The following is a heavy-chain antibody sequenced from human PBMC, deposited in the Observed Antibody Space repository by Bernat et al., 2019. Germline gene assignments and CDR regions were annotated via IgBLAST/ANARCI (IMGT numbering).Heavy chain of an antibody. D-gene: IGHD2-15*01. CDR3: ARAGIVVVVAATWSWFDP. J-gene: IGHJ5*02. Sequence: QVQLVQSGAEVKKPGSSVKVPCKASGGTFSSYAISWVRQAPGQGLEWMGGIIPIFGTANYAQKFQGRVTITADKSTSTAYVELSSLRSEDTAVYYGARAGIVVVVAATWSWFDPWGQGTLVTVSS. CDR2: IIPIFGTA. CDR1: GGTFSSYA. V-gene: IGHV1-69*06.